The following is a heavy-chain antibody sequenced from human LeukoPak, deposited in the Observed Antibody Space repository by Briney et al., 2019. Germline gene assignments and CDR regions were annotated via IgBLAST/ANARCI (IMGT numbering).Heavy chain of an antibody. Sequence: SQTLSLTCTVSGGSISSGSYYWSWIRQPAGKGLEWIGRIYTSGSTNYNPSLKSRVTISVDTSKNQFSLKLSSVTAADTAVYYCATTGAYCGGDCASGAFDIWGQGTMVTVSS. CDR1: GGSISSGSYY. J-gene: IGHJ3*02. D-gene: IGHD2-21*01. V-gene: IGHV4-61*02. CDR2: IYTSGST. CDR3: ATTGAYCGGDCASGAFDI.